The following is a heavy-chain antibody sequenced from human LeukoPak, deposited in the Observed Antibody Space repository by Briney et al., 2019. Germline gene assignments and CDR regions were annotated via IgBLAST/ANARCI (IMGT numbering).Heavy chain of an antibody. V-gene: IGHV1-3*01. CDR2: INAGNGNT. J-gene: IGHJ1*01. CDR1: GYTFTSYA. CDR3: ARHSSTSLEYFQH. Sequence: ASVKVSCKASGYTFTSYAMHWVRQAPGQRLEWMGWINAGNGNTKYSQKFQGRVTITRDTSASTVYMELSSLRSEDTAVYYCARHSSTSLEYFQHWGQGTLVTVSS. D-gene: IGHD2-2*01.